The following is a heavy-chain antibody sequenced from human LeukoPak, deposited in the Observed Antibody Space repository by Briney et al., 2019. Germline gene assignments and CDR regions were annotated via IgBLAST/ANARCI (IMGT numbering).Heavy chain of an antibody. Sequence: SETLPLTCTVSGASISGGPYYWSWIRQPAGKEPEWIGRMYSTGSTNYNPSLKGRVTIPMDTSKNQFSLQLNSVTPEDTAVYYCARDYGALDYWGQGTLVTVSS. V-gene: IGHV4-61*02. CDR3: ARDYGALDY. D-gene: IGHD4-17*01. J-gene: IGHJ4*02. CDR1: GASISGGPYY. CDR2: MYSTGST.